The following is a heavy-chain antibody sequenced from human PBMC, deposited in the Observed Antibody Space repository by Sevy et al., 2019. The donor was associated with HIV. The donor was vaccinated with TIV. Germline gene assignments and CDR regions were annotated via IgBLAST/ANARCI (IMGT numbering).Heavy chain of an antibody. D-gene: IGHD6-19*01. CDR3: ARRGASGGWYHFDY. Sequence: GESLKISCKASGYSFTSSWIGWVRQMPGKDLEWMGIIYTTDSDARYSPSFEGQVTISVDKSISTAYLQWSSLKASDTAMYYCARRGASGGWYHFDYWGQGILVTVSS. CDR1: GYSFTSSW. J-gene: IGHJ4*02. V-gene: IGHV5-51*01. CDR2: IYTTDSDA.